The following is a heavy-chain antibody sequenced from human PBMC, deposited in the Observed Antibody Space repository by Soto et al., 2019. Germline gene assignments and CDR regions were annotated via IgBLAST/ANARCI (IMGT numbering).Heavy chain of an antibody. Sequence: EVQLLESGGGMAQPGGSLRLSCVASGFTFRSYAINWVRQAPGKGLEWVSSISGSGGGLNYADSVKGRFTISRDNSNNTVFLQMNSLRGGDTAVYYCAKGRSSVWTRDGMDVWGQGTTVFVPS. CDR2: ISGSGGGL. D-gene: IGHD3-22*01. V-gene: IGHV3-23*01. J-gene: IGHJ6*02. CDR3: AKGRSSVWTRDGMDV. CDR1: GFTFRSYA.